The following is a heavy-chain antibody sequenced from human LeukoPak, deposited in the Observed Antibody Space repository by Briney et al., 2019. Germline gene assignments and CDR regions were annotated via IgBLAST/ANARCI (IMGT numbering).Heavy chain of an antibody. Sequence: QSGGSLRLSCAASGFTFSNYWLTWVRQAPGQGLEWVANIKQDGSEKHYVDSVKGRFTISRGNAKNSLYLQMNSLRAEDTAVYYCARDRQIAYWGQGTLVTVSS. CDR1: GFTFSNYW. CDR2: IKQDGSEK. CDR3: ARDRQIAY. V-gene: IGHV3-7*01. J-gene: IGHJ4*02.